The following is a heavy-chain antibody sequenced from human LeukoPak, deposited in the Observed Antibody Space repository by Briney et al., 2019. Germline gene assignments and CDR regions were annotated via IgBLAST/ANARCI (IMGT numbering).Heavy chain of an antibody. CDR2: ISGSGGST. CDR1: GFPFSSYA. J-gene: IGHJ6*03. CDR3: AKPPALYYYYYMDV. D-gene: IGHD2-15*01. Sequence: PGGSLRLSCAASGFPFSSYAMSWVRQAPGKGLEWVSAISGSGGSTYYADSVKGRFTISRDNSKNTLYLQMNSLRAEDTAVYYCAKPPALYYYYYMDVWGKGTTVTVSS. V-gene: IGHV3-23*01.